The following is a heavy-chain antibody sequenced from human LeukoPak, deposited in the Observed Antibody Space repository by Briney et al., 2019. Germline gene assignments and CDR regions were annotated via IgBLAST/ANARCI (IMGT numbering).Heavy chain of an antibody. V-gene: IGHV4-61*02. J-gene: IGHJ5*02. CDR2: ISTSGST. D-gene: IGHD1-26*01. CDR3: GSYSGSYSEGWFDP. Sequence: PSETLSLTCTVSGGSISSGTYYWTWIRQPAGRGLEWIGRISTSGSTNFDPSLKSRLTISLDTSKNQFSLKLSSVTAADTAVYYCGSYSGSYSEGWFDPWGQGTLVTVSS. CDR1: GGSISSGTYY.